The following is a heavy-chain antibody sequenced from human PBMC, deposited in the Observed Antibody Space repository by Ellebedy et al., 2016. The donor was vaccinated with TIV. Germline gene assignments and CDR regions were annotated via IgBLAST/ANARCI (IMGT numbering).Heavy chain of an antibody. D-gene: IGHD2-21*01. CDR1: GFTFSGYA. CDR2: ISYNSDRT. Sequence: GESLKISCAASGFTFSGYAMSWVRQAPGKGLEWVSSISYNSDRTYYADSVKGRFTISRDNAKNTLHLHMNSLRADDTAVYYCARDPGLSGGGYFYFDSWGQGTLVTVSS. J-gene: IGHJ4*02. V-gene: IGHV3-23*01. CDR3: ARDPGLSGGGYFYFDS.